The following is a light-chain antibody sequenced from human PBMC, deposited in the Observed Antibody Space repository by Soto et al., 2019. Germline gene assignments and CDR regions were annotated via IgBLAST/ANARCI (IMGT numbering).Light chain of an antibody. Sequence: DIQMTQSPSTLSASVGDRVTITCRASQSVSNGLAWYQQKAGKAPKVLIYKASNLQSGVPSRFSRNRSRTELSLTDITLHPNNFPPYVCQQYNTHSRYTFGQGTKLEIK. J-gene: IGKJ2*01. CDR1: QSVSNG. CDR3: QQYNTHSRYT. V-gene: IGKV1-5*03. CDR2: KAS.